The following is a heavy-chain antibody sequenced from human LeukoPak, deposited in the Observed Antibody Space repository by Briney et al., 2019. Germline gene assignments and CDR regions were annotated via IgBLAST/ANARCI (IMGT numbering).Heavy chain of an antibody. D-gene: IGHD3-22*01. CDR3: ARRSDSGGYFEGDY. CDR2: IYSSGST. J-gene: IGHJ4*02. CDR1: GDSISSGKYY. Sequence: SETLSLTCIVSGDSISSGKYYWSWIRQPAGKGLEWIGRIYSSGSTNYKPSLKSRVIISVDTSKNQFSLKLSSVTAADTAVYYCARRSDSGGYFEGDYWGQGTLVTVSS. V-gene: IGHV4-61*02.